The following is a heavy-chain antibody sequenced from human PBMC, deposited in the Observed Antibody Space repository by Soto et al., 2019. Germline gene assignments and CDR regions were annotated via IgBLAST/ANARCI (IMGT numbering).Heavy chain of an antibody. CDR2: TRKKANSYTT. CDR1: GFTFSDHY. J-gene: IGHJ4*02. D-gene: IGHD6-19*01. Sequence: EVQLMESGGGLIEPGGSLRLSCAASGFTFSDHYMDWVREAPGKGLERVGRTRKKANSYTTEYAASVKGRFTISRDDSKNSLYLQMNSLKTEDTAVYSCVRVSHSSGCSFDYWGQGTLVTVSS. V-gene: IGHV3-72*01. CDR3: VRVSHSSGCSFDY.